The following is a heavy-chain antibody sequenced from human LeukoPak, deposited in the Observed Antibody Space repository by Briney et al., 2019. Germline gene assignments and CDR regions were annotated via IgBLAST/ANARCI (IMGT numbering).Heavy chain of an antibody. Sequence: PSETLSLTCTVSGGSISGGYWSWIRQPPGRGLEWIGYVYTSGSTNYNPSLKSRVTMSVDTSKNQFSLKLSSVTAADTAVYYCARGKYCSGGSCYGGDAFDIWGQGTMVTVSS. J-gene: IGHJ3*02. V-gene: IGHV4-4*09. D-gene: IGHD2-15*01. CDR2: VYTSGST. CDR3: ARGKYCSGGSCYGGDAFDI. CDR1: GGSISGGY.